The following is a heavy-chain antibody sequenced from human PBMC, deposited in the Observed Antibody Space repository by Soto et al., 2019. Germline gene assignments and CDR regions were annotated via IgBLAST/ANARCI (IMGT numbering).Heavy chain of an antibody. CDR3: GERSSCHYYYY. CDR1: GVTINRFG. D-gene: IGHD3-22*01. V-gene: IGHV3-23*01. J-gene: IGHJ4*02. Sequence: EVQLLESGGGLIQPGWSLRLSCAASGVTINRFGMNSVRPAPAKGLERVSVISAGAGTTYYADSVKGLFTISTDISQNTLYLKMSSLRAEDTAVYYCGERSSCHYYYYWGQGTLVTVSS. CDR2: ISAGAGTT.